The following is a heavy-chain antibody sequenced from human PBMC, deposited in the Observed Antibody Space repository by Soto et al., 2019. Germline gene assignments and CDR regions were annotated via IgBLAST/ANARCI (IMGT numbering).Heavy chain of an antibody. CDR3: ACIRFLECYRDAFDI. D-gene: IGHD3-3*01. J-gene: IGHJ3*02. V-gene: IGHV5-51*01. CDR1: WYSFNSYW. Sequence: GGSPKISLKGSWYSFNSYWLGRVRQIHRKGLEWMGIIYPGDSDNRYRPSFQGQVTISADKSISTAYLQWRSLKASDTAMYYCACIRFLECYRDAFDIWGQGTMVTVSS. CDR2: IYPGDSDN.